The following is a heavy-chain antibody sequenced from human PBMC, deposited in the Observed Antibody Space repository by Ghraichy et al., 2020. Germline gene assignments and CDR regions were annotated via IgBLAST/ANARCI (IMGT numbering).Heavy chain of an antibody. V-gene: IGHV4-39*01. CDR3: ARPALITMVRGVMGWFDP. D-gene: IGHD3-10*01. CDR2: IYYSGST. Sequence: ESLNISCTVSGGSISSSSYYWGWIRQPPGKGLEWIGSIYYSGSTYYNPSLKSRVTISVDTSKNQFSLKLSSVTAADTAVYYCARPALITMVRGVMGWFDPWGQGTLVTVSS. J-gene: IGHJ5*02. CDR1: GGSISSSSYY.